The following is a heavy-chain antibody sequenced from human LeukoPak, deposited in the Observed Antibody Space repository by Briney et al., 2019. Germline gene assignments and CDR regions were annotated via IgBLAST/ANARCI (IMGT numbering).Heavy chain of an antibody. CDR1: GGSISSYY. CDR3: ARIPRYCSGGACSVLDN. D-gene: IGHD2-15*01. V-gene: IGHV4-59*01. J-gene: IGHJ4*02. Sequence: IPSETLSLTCTVSGGSISSYYWSWIRQPPGKGLEWIGYIYYSGSTNYNPSLKSRVTISVDTSKNQFSLKLSSVTAADTAVYYCARIPRYCSGGACSVLDNWGQGTLVAIPS. CDR2: IYYSGST.